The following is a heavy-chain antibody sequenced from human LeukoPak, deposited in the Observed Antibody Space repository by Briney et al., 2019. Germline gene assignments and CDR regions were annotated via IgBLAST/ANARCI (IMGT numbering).Heavy chain of an antibody. J-gene: IGHJ5*02. CDR2: ISTSSSTI. V-gene: IGHV3-48*02. Sequence: GSLRLSCAVSGFTFSRYSMNLVRQAPGKGLEWGSYISTSSSTIYYADSVKGRFTISRDTAKNSLYLQMNSLRDEDTAVYYCARDGSSWSNWLDPWGQGTLVTVSS. CDR1: GFTFSRYS. D-gene: IGHD6-13*01. CDR3: ARDGSSWSNWLDP.